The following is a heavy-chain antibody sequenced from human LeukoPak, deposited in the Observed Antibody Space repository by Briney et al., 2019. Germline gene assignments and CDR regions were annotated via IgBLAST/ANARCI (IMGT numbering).Heavy chain of an antibody. CDR2: ISSSSSNI. CDR3: ARDRTGYSSSGYDY. Sequence: PGGSLRLSCAASGFTFSSYSMSWVRQAPGKGLEWVSSISSSSSNIYYADSVKGRFTISRDNAKNSLYVQMNSLRAEDTAVYYCARDRTGYSSSGYDYWGQGTLVTVSS. CDR1: GFTFSSYS. D-gene: IGHD6-13*01. V-gene: IGHV3-21*01. J-gene: IGHJ4*02.